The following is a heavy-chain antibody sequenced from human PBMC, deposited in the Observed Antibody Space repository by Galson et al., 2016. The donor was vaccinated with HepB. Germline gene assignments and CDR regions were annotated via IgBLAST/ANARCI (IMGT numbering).Heavy chain of an antibody. Sequence: SETLSLTCTVSGGSISSSSYYWGWIRQPPGKGLEWIGSIYYSGSTYYNPSLKSRVTISVDTSKNQFSRKLSSVTAADTAVYYCARHAYSSVFWYFDLWGRGTLVTVSS. CDR3: ARHAYSSVFWYFDL. CDR1: GGSISSSSYY. D-gene: IGHD6-19*01. V-gene: IGHV4-39*01. CDR2: IYYSGST. J-gene: IGHJ2*01.